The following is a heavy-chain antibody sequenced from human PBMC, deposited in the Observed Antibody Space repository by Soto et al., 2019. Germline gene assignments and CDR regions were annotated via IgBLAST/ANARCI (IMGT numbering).Heavy chain of an antibody. CDR1: GGSINTNNYY. V-gene: IGHV4-39*01. CDR3: ARLVVVSPVANA. D-gene: IGHD2-15*01. Sequence: PSETLSLTCTVSGGSINTNNYYWGWVRQPPGKGLEWIGSVFYNGTTYYSPSLKSRVTISLAPSRTQFSLKLESVTAADMAVYFCARLVVVSPVANAWGQGTLVTVSS. CDR2: VFYNGTT. J-gene: IGHJ5*02.